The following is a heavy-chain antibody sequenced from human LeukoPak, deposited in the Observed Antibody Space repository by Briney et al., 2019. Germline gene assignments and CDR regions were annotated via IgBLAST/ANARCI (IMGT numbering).Heavy chain of an antibody. CDR1: GFTFSSYA. Sequence: GGSLRLSCAASGFTFSSYAMSWVRQAPGKGVGWVSAISGSGGSTYYADSVKGRFTISRDNSKNTLYLQMNSLRAEDTAVYYCAKVGVLLWFGESYYFDYWGQGTLVTVSS. CDR3: AKVGVLLWFGESYYFDY. CDR2: ISGSGGST. D-gene: IGHD3-10*01. V-gene: IGHV3-23*01. J-gene: IGHJ4*02.